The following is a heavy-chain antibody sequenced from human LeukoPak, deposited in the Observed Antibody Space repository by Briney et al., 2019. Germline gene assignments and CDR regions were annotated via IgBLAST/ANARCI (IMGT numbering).Heavy chain of an antibody. Sequence: GASVKVSCKASGGTFSSYAISWVRQAPGQGLEWMGIINPSGGRTSYAQKFQGRVAMTRDTSTSTVYMELSSLRSEDTAVYFCARAHFGQLGVGTASRLNWFDPWGQGTLVTVSS. J-gene: IGHJ5*02. D-gene: IGHD2-21*02. CDR1: GGTFSSYA. CDR2: INPSGGRT. CDR3: ARAHFGQLGVGTASRLNWFDP. V-gene: IGHV1-46*01.